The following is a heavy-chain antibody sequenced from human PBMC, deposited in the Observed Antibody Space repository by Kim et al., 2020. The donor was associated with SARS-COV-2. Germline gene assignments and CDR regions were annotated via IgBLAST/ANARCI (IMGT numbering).Heavy chain of an antibody. D-gene: IGHD6-13*01. CDR2: REK. Sequence: REKYYVGSVKGRFTNSRDNAKNSLYLQMNSLRAEDTAVYYCAREIAAAVYWGQGTLVTVSS. CDR3: AREIAAAVY. V-gene: IGHV3-7*03. J-gene: IGHJ4*02.